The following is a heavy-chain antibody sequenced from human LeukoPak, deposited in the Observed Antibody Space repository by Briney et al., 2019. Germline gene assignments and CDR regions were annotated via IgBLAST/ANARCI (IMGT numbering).Heavy chain of an antibody. CDR2: INAGNGNT. J-gene: IGHJ4*02. D-gene: IGHD4-17*01. V-gene: IGHV1-3*01. Sequence: ASVKVSCKASGYTFTSYAMHWVRQAPGQRLEWMGWINAGNGNTKYSQKFQGRVTITRDTSASTAYMELSGLRSEDTAVYYCARGEDYGDYYYWGQGTLVTVSS. CDR1: GYTFTSYA. CDR3: ARGEDYGDYYY.